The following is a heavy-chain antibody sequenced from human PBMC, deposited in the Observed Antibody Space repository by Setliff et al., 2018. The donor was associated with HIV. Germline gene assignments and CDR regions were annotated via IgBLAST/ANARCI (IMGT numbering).Heavy chain of an antibody. J-gene: IGHJ4*02. V-gene: IGHV4-34*01. Sequence: SETLSLTCAVYNASFSDYYRGWVRQAPGKGLEWIGEINHSGSTNYNSSLKSRASMLADTAKNQVSLRVTSVTAADSAVYYCARRGWNGYKAFDYWGQGALVTVSS. D-gene: IGHD5-12*01. CDR1: NASFSDYY. CDR2: INHSGST. CDR3: ARRGWNGYKAFDY.